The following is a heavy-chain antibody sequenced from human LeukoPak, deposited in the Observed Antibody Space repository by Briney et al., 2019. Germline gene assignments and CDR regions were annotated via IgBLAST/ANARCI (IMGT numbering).Heavy chain of an antibody. Sequence: MXWXXXXXGQGLEWMGLINPSRGSTTYAQKFQGRVTMTRDTSTSTVYMELSSLRSEDTAVYYCARSTMDAETEYYFDYWGQGSLVTVSS. D-gene: IGHD2-2*01. V-gene: IGHV1-46*01. CDR3: ARSTMDAETEYYFDY. CDR2: INPSRGST. J-gene: IGHJ4*02.